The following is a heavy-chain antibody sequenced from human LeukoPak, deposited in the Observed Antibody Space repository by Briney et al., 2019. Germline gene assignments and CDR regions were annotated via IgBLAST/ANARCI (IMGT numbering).Heavy chain of an antibody. CDR3: ATSLRLGAHYGEGY. D-gene: IGHD3-16*01. CDR2: ISAYNGNT. CDR1: GYTFTSYG. J-gene: IGHJ4*02. V-gene: IGHV1-18*01. Sequence: ASVKVSCKASGYTFTSYGISWVRQAPGQGLEWMGWISAYNGNTNYAQKLQGRVTMTTDTSTSTAYMELGSLRSDDTAVYYCATSLRLGAHYGEGYWGQGTLVTVSS.